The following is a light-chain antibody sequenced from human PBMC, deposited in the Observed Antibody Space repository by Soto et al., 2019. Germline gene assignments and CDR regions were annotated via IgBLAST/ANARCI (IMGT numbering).Light chain of an antibody. V-gene: IGLV2-14*01. CDR3: SSYKSRSTYV. J-gene: IGLJ1*01. CDR2: EVS. Sequence: QSVLTQPASVSGSPGQSITISCTGTSSDVGGYNYVSWYQQHPGKAPKLMIYEVSNRPSGVSNRFSGSKSGNTASLTISGLQDEEEADYYCSSYKSRSTYVLGTGTKVTVL. CDR1: SSDVGGYNY.